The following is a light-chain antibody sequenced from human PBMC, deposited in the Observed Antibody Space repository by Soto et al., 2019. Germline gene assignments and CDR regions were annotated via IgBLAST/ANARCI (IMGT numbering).Light chain of an antibody. Sequence: IKMTQSASTLSGSVGDRVTINCRASQTISSWLAWYQQKQGKAPKLLIYKASTLKSGVPSRFSGSGYGTEVNLTISSLQTEDLATYYCKQSKSFPLTFGGGTKVDIK. J-gene: IGKJ4*01. CDR1: QTISSW. CDR3: KQSKSFPLT. CDR2: KAS. V-gene: IGKV1-5*03.